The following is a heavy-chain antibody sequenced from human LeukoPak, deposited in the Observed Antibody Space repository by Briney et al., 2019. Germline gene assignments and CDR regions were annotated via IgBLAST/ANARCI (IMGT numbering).Heavy chain of an antibody. CDR1: GGSFSTYY. Sequence: PSETLSLTCTVSGGSFSTYYWTWIRQPPGKGLEWIGCIYSGGSTNYNPSLKSRVTISLDTSKNQFSLKLTSVTAADTAVYYCARREAVTGTPRAWFDPWGQGTLVTVSS. J-gene: IGHJ5*02. CDR3: ARREAVTGTPRAWFDP. D-gene: IGHD6-19*01. V-gene: IGHV4-59*08. CDR2: IYSGGST.